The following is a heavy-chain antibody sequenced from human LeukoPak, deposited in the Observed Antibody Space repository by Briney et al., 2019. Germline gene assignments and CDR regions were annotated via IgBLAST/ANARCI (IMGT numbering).Heavy chain of an antibody. CDR3: AKVAQYSSSWYYRDDAFDI. D-gene: IGHD6-13*01. CDR1: GFTFDDYA. V-gene: IGHV3-43*02. Sequence: PGGSLRLSCAASGFTFDDYAMHWVRQAPGKGLEWVSLISGDGGSTYYADSVKGRFTISRDNRKNSLYLQMNSLRTEDTALYYCAKVAQYSSSWYYRDDAFDIWGQGTMVTVSS. J-gene: IGHJ3*02. CDR2: ISGDGGST.